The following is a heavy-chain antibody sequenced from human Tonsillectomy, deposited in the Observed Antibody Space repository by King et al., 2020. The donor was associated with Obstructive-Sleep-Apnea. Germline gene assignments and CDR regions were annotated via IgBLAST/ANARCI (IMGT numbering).Heavy chain of an antibody. V-gene: IGHV4-59*01. J-gene: IGHJ5*01. Sequence: VQLQESGPGLVKPSENLSLTSTVSGGSISSYYWSWIRQPPGKGLEWIGYIYYTGSTNYNPSLKSRVTISVDTSKNQFSLKLSSVTAADTAVYYCARERGNYYDSSGYDSWGQGTLVTVSS. CDR1: GGSISSYY. CDR2: IYYTGST. D-gene: IGHD3-22*01. CDR3: ARERGNYYDSSGYDS.